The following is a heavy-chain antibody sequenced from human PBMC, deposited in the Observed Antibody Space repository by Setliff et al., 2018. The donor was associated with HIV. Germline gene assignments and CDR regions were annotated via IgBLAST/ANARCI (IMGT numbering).Heavy chain of an antibody. CDR3: ARAESGDYLHYFYS. CDR1: GYTFTGYY. CDR2: INPNSGGT. V-gene: IGHV1-2*02. Sequence: ASVKVSCKASGYTFTGYYMHWVRQAPGQGLEWMGWINPNSGGTNYAQKFQGRVTMTRDTSISTAYMELNGLNSDDTAMYFCARAESGDYLHYFYSWGQGTLVTVSS. D-gene: IGHD4-17*01. J-gene: IGHJ4*02.